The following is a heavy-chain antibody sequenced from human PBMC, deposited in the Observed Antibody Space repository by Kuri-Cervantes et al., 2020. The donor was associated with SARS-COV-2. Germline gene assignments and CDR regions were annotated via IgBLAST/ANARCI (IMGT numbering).Heavy chain of an antibody. V-gene: IGHV1-69*13. D-gene: IGHD4-17*01. CDR2: IIPIFGTA. CDR1: GGTFSSYA. J-gene: IGHJ4*02. CDR3: ARARNGNYLNEPDY. Sequence: SEKVSCKASGGTFSSYAISWVRQAPGQGLEWMGGIIPIFGTANYAQKFQGRVTITADESTSTAYMELSSLRSEDTAVYYCARARNGNYLNEPDYWGQGTLVTVSS.